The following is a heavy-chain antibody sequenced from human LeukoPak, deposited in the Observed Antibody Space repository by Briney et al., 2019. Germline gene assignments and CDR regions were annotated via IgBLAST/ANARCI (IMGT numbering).Heavy chain of an antibody. J-gene: IGHJ4*02. D-gene: IGHD6-13*01. CDR1: GYTFTGYY. V-gene: IGHV1-2*04. Sequence: ASVKVSYKASGYTFTGYYMHWVRQAPGQGLEWMGWINPNSGGTNYAQKFQGWVTMTRDTSISTAYMELSRLRSDDTAVYYCAREVEQQLAIDYWGQGTLVTVSS. CDR2: INPNSGGT. CDR3: AREVEQQLAIDY.